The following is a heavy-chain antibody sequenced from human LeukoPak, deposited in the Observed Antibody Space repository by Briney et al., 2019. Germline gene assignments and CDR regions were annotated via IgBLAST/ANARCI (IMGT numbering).Heavy chain of an antibody. CDR1: GDYITTTNYY. J-gene: IGHJ4*02. CDR2: VFYSGTT. CDR3: ARRSRLYKHETTGYHDS. D-gene: IGHD3-9*01. V-gene: IGHV4-39*01. Sequence: PSETLSLTCNVSGDYITTTNYYWAWIRPAPGKGLECIASVFYSGTTYYNPSLKSRVIISMDTSRKQISLRLSSVTATDTAIYYCARRSRLYKHETTGYHDSWGQGTLVTVSS.